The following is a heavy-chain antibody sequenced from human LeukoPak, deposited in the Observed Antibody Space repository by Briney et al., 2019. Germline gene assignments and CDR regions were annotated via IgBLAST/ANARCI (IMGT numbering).Heavy chain of an antibody. J-gene: IGHJ5*02. V-gene: IGHV4-59*08. CDR2: RYYSGST. CDR3: AGSWAVTGGCDH. CDR1: GGSIGSYY. Sequence: PSETLSLTCTVSGGSIGSYYWSWIRQPPGKGLEWIGYRYYSGSTNYNPSLKSRVTISEDTSKNQFSLKLTSVTAADTAVYYCAGSWAVTGGCDHWGQGTLVTVSS. D-gene: IGHD6-19*01.